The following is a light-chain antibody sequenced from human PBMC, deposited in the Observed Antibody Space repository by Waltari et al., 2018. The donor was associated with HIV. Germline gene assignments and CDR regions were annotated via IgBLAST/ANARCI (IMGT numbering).Light chain of an antibody. CDR1: QSVLDSSNNKNC. CDR3: QQYYSSLPT. J-gene: IGKJ1*01. CDR2: WAS. Sequence: DIVMTQSPDSLVVSLGERATINCKASQSVLDSSNNKNCLGWYQQKPGQPPKLIIYWASTRESGFPDRFSGSGSGTEFNLTISSLQAEDVAVYYCQQYYSSLPTFGQGTKVESK. V-gene: IGKV4-1*01.